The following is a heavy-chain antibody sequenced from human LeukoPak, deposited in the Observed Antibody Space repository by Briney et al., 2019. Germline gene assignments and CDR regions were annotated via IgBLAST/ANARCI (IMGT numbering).Heavy chain of an antibody. CDR2: IIPIFGTA. Sequence: SVKVSCRASGGTFSSYAISWVRQAPGQGLEWMGGIIPIFGTANYAQKFQGRVTITTDESTSTAYMELSSLRSEDTAVYYCARALGYCSGGSCYSSWFDPWGQGTLVTVSS. CDR3: ARALGYCSGGSCYSSWFDP. V-gene: IGHV1-69*05. CDR1: GGTFSSYA. D-gene: IGHD2-15*01. J-gene: IGHJ5*02.